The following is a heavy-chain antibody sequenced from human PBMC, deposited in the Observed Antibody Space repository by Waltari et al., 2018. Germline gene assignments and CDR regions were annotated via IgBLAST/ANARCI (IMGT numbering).Heavy chain of an antibody. J-gene: IGHJ4*02. V-gene: IGHV3-7*01. CDR1: GFTFSSYW. Sequence: EVQLVESGGGLVQPGGSLRLSCAASGFTFSSYWMSWVRQAPGKGLEWVANIKQDGSEKYYVDSVKGRFTISRDNAKNSLYLQMNSLRAEDTAVYYCAGGYSSGWFDYWGQGTLVTVSS. CDR2: IKQDGSEK. D-gene: IGHD6-19*01. CDR3: AGGYSSGWFDY.